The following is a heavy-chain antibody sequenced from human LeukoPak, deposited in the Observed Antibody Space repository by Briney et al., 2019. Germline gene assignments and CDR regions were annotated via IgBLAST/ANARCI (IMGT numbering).Heavy chain of an antibody. CDR3: ARDSTGGGYSYSLDY. V-gene: IGHV4-61*02. CDR1: GGSISSGSYY. D-gene: IGHD5-18*01. CDR2: IYTSGST. J-gene: IGHJ4*02. Sequence: SETLSLTCTVSGGSISSGSYYWSWIRQPAGKGLEWIGRIYTSGSTNYNPSLKSRVTISVDTSKNQFSLKLSSVTAADTAVYYCARDSTGGGYSYSLDYWGQGTLVTVSS.